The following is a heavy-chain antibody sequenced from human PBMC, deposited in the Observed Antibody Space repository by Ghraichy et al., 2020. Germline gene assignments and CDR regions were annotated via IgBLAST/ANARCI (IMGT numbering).Heavy chain of an antibody. CDR2: IYYSGTT. J-gene: IGHJ4*02. V-gene: IGHV4-39*01. Sequence: SETLSLNCTVSGGSIRSSSYSWGWIRQPPGKGLEWVGQIYYSGTTQYSPSLKSRVTMSVDASKNQFSLKLTSLTATDTAVYYCARLDSSGPGDYWGQGTLVTVSS. CDR1: GGSIRSSSYS. D-gene: IGHD6-19*01. CDR3: ARLDSSGPGDY.